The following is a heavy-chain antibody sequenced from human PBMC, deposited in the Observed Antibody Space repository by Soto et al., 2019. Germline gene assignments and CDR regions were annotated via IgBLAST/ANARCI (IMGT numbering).Heavy chain of an antibody. D-gene: IGHD6-13*01. V-gene: IGHV3-7*05. CDR1: GFTLSAYW. CDR3: ARDVLPSSSSLYLDACDV. J-gene: IGHJ3*01. Sequence: EVQLEESGGDLVQPGGSLRLSCAASGFTLSAYWMTWVRQAPGKGLEWVANINRDGSKNPYLDSVRGRFTISSDNVGNSLYLQMVSPRADDTALYYCARDVLPSSSSLYLDACDVWGQGTRVTVSS. CDR2: INRDGSKN.